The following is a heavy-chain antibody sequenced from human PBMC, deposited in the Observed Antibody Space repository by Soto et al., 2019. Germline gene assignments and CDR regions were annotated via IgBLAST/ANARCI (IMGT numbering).Heavy chain of an antibody. J-gene: IGHJ4*02. CDR1: GFTFSSYS. V-gene: IGHV3-21*01. CDR3: ARDLIALAAPATNYFDY. Sequence: GGSLRLSCAASGFTFSSYSMNWVRQAPGKGLEWVSSISSSSSYIYYADSVKGRFTISRDNAKNSLYLQMNSLRAEDTAVYYCARDLIALAAPATNYFDYWGQGTLVTVSS. CDR2: ISSSSSYI. D-gene: IGHD6-13*01.